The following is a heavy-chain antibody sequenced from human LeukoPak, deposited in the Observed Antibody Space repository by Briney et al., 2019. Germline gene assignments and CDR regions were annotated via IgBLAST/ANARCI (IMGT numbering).Heavy chain of an antibody. CDR2: INPSGGST. D-gene: IGHD3-22*01. V-gene: IGHV1-46*01. Sequence: GASVKVSCKASGYTFTSYYMHWVRQAPGQGLEWMGIINPSGGSTSYAQRFQGRVTMTRDMSTSTVYMELSSLRSEDTAVYYCAYYYDSSGYYYRPDYFDYWGQGTLVTVSS. J-gene: IGHJ4*02. CDR1: GYTFTSYY. CDR3: AYYYDSSGYYYRPDYFDY.